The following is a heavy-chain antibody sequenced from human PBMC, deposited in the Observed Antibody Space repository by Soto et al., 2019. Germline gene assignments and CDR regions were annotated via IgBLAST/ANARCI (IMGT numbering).Heavy chain of an antibody. J-gene: IGHJ6*03. CDR1: GYTFTSYG. Sequence: QVQLVQSGAEVKKPGASVKVSCKASGYTFTSYGISWVRQAPGQGLEWMGWISAYNGNTNYAQKLQGRVTMTTDTSTSTAYMELRSLRSDDTAVYYCARVYSGYDFYSYYYMDVWGKGTTVTVSS. CDR3: ARVYSGYDFYSYYYMDV. CDR2: ISAYNGNT. D-gene: IGHD5-12*01. V-gene: IGHV1-18*01.